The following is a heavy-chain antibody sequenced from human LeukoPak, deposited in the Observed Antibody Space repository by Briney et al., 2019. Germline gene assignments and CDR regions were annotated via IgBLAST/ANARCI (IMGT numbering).Heavy chain of an antibody. D-gene: IGHD3-10*01. Sequence: PGGSLRLSCAASGFTFSSYGMHWVRQAPGKGLEWVAVIWYDGSNKYYADSVKGRFTISRDNSKNTLHLQMNSLRAEDTAVYYCARDRYYGSGRGFDYWGQGTLVTVSS. V-gene: IGHV3-33*01. CDR2: IWYDGSNK. CDR1: GFTFSSYG. J-gene: IGHJ4*02. CDR3: ARDRYYGSGRGFDY.